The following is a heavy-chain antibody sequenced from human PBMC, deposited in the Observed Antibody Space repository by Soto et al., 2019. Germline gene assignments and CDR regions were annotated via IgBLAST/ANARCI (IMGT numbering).Heavy chain of an antibody. D-gene: IGHD1-1*01. Sequence: GGSLRLSFEASRFTFSNFAMSWVRQAPGKGLEWISTIGVTAGSTYYTDSVRGRFTISRDNSKNTLYLEMNSLRAEDTALYYCAKVMYTWNDVAAFDSWGQGTLVTVS. CDR3: AKVMYTWNDVAAFDS. CDR1: RFTFSNFA. V-gene: IGHV3-23*01. CDR2: IGVTAGST. J-gene: IGHJ4*02.